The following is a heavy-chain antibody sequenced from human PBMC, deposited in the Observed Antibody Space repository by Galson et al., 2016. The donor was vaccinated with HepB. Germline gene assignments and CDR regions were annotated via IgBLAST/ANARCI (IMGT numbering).Heavy chain of an antibody. CDR3: ARSELGIFDS. Sequence: EWIGYIYYSGSTYNNPSLKSRVTISVDTSNNQFSLRLTSVTAADTAVYYCARSELGIFDSWGQGTLVTVSS. D-gene: IGHD7-27*01. V-gene: IGHV4-31*02. J-gene: IGHJ4*02. CDR2: IYYSGST.